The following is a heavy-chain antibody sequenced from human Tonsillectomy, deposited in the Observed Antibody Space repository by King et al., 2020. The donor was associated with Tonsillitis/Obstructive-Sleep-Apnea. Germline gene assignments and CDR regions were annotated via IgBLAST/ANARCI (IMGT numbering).Heavy chain of an antibody. CDR1: GGSISSSSYY. V-gene: IGHV4-39*01. J-gene: IGHJ6*03. CDR3: ARRPLQTYYYYYYMDV. Sequence: LPLQESGPGLVKPSETLSLTCTVSGGSISSSSYYWGWIRQPPGKGLEWIGSIYYSGSTYYNPSLKSRVTISVDTSKNQFSLKLSSVTAADTAVYYCARRPLQTYYYYYYMDVWGKGTTVTVSS. CDR2: IYYSGST.